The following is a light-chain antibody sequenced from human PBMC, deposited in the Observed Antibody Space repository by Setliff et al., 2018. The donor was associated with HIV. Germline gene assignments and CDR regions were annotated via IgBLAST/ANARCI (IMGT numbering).Light chain of an antibody. V-gene: IGLV2-23*01. CDR3: CSNTGRNTYV. CDR2: QAT. CDR1: RSDIGRYNL. Sequence: ALTQPASVAGSPGQSITISCTGTRSDIGRYNLVSWYQQYPGKAPKLMIYQATKRPSGVSNRFSGSKSGNTASLTISGLQAEDEADYYCCSNTGRNTYVFGSGTKVTVL. J-gene: IGLJ1*01.